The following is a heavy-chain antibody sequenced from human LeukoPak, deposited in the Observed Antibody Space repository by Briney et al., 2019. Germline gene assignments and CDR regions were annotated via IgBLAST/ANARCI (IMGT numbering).Heavy chain of an antibody. D-gene: IGHD3-3*01. J-gene: IGHJ4*02. CDR3: ARDSDFGVALFDY. CDR2: IYHSGST. CDR1: GGSISSGGYS. V-gene: IGHV4-30-2*01. Sequence: PSETLSLTCAVSGGSISSGGYSWSWIRQPPGKGLEWIGYIYHSGSTYYNPSLKSRVTISVDRSKNQFSLKLSSVTAADTAVYYCARDSDFGVALFDYWGQGTLVTVSS.